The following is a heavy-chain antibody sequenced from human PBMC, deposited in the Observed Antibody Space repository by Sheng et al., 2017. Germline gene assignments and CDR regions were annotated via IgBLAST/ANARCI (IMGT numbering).Heavy chain of an antibody. CDR3: ARDPGIAAAGTVGHFDL. CDR2: IKQDGSDI. D-gene: IGHD6-13*01. CDR1: GFTFSGYW. J-gene: IGHJ2*01. Sequence: EVQLVESGGGLVQPGGSLRLSCAASGFTFSGYWMTWVRQVPGKGLEWVANIKQDGSDIYYVDSVKGRFTISRDNAKNSLYLQMNSLRGEDTAVYYCARDPGIAAAGTVGHFDLWGRGTL. V-gene: IGHV3-7*01.